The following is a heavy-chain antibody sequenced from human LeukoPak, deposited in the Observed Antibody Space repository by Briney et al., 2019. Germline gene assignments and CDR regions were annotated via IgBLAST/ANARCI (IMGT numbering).Heavy chain of an antibody. Sequence: ASVKVSCKASGYTFTSYYIHWVRQAPGQGLEWMGRINPRSGGTSYAQKFQGRVTMTRDTSASTVYMELSSLRSEDTAVYYCARGISPGAFDIWGQGTMVTVSS. CDR1: GYTFTSYY. CDR3: ARGISPGAFDI. CDR2: INPRSGGT. V-gene: IGHV1-46*01. J-gene: IGHJ3*02.